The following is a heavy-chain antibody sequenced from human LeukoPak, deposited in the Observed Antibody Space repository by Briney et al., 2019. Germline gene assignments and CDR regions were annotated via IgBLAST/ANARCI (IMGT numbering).Heavy chain of an antibody. J-gene: IGHJ3*02. CDR3: ARLADGAFDI. V-gene: IGHV4-59*08. CDR2: ISYSGST. Sequence: PSETLSLTCTVSGGSISSYYWSWIRQSPGKGLEWIGYISYSGSTNYNPSLKSRVTISVDTSKNQFSLKLSSVTAADTAVYYCARLADGAFDIWGQGTMVTVSS. CDR1: GGSISSYY.